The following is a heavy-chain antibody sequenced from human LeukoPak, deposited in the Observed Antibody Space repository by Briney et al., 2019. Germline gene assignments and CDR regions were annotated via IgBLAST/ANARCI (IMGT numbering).Heavy chain of an antibody. V-gene: IGHV4-59*08. D-gene: IGHD3-3*01. CDR2: IYYSGST. Sequence: SETLSLTCTVSGGSISSYYWSWIRQPPGKGLEWIGYIYYSGSTNYNPSLKSRVTILVDTSKNQFSLKLSSVTAADTAVYYCARGSRFLEWLDAFDIWGQGTMVTVSS. J-gene: IGHJ3*02. CDR1: GGSISSYY. CDR3: ARGSRFLEWLDAFDI.